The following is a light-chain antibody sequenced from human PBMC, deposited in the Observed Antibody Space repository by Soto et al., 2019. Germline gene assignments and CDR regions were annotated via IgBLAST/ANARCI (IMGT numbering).Light chain of an antibody. CDR3: SSYAGSNKRV. Sequence: QAVVTQPPSASGSPGQSVTISCTGTSSDVGGYNYVSWYQQHPGKAPKLMIYEVSKRPSGVPDRFSGSKSGNTASLTVSGLQAEDEADYYCSSYAGSNKRVFGGGTKLTVL. J-gene: IGLJ2*01. CDR1: SSDVGGYNY. CDR2: EVS. V-gene: IGLV2-8*01.